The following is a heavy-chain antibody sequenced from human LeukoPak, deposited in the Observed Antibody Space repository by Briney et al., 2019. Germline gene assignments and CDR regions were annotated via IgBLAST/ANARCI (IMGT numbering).Heavy chain of an antibody. CDR3: ARGSGSSDY. CDR2: ISHSGIT. D-gene: IGHD1-26*01. Sequence: SETLSLTCAVYGGSFSAYYWSWIRQPPGKGLEWIGEISHSGITNHNPSLKSRVTISVDTSKNQFSLKLSSVTAADTAVYYCARGSGSSDYWGQGTLVTVSS. V-gene: IGHV4-34*01. J-gene: IGHJ4*02. CDR1: GGSFSAYY.